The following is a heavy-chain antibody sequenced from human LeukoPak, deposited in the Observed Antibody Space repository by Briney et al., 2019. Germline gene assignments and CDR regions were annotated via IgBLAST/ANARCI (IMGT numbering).Heavy chain of an antibody. CDR1: GGTFSSYA. D-gene: IGHD1-26*01. J-gene: IGHJ4*02. CDR2: IIPIFGTA. V-gene: IGHV1-69*13. Sequence: SVKVSCKASGGTFSSYAISWVRQAPGQGLEWMGGIIPIFGTANYAQKFQGRVTITADESTSTAYMELSSLRSEDTAVYYCARMYSGSCFRDLGYFDYWGQGALVTVSS. CDR3: ARMYSGSCFRDLGYFDY.